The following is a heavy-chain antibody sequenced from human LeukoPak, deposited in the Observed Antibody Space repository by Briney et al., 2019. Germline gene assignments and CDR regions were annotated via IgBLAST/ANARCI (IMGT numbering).Heavy chain of an antibody. Sequence: PGGSLRLSCAASGFTFSSYWMSWVRQAPGKGLEWVANIKQDGSEKYYVDSVKGRFTISRDNAKNSLYLQMNSLRAEDTAVYYCAREPTMIVEPFDYWGQGTLVTVSS. J-gene: IGHJ4*02. CDR3: AREPTMIVEPFDY. V-gene: IGHV3-7*01. CDR2: IKQDGSEK. D-gene: IGHD3-22*01. CDR1: GFTFSSYW.